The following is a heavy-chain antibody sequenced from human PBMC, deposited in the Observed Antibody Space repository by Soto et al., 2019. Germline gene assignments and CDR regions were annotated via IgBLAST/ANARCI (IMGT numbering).Heavy chain of an antibody. CDR1: GGTFSSYA. CDR2: IIPIFGTA. Sequence: QVQLVQSGAEVKKPGSSVKVSCKASGGTFSSYAISWVRQAPGQGLEWMGGIIPIFGTANYAQKLQGRVTITADESTSTAYMELSSLRSEDTAVYYCARRLDVDTAMVTSSKYYYCYSGMDVWGQGTTVTVSS. J-gene: IGHJ6*02. CDR3: ARRLDVDTAMVTSSKYYYCYSGMDV. D-gene: IGHD5-18*01. V-gene: IGHV1-69*01.